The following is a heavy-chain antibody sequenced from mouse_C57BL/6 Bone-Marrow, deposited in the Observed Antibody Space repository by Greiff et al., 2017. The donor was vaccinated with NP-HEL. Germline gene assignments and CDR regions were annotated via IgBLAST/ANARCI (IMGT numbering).Heavy chain of an antibody. CDR3: AVVDY. CDR1: GYTFTNYG. V-gene: IGHV1-81*01. CDR2: IYPRSGDT. D-gene: IGHD1-1*01. J-gene: IGHJ2*01. Sequence: QVQLQQSGAELARPGASVQLSCTASGYTFTNYGISWVKQRTGQGLEWIGEIYPRSGDTYYNAKFKGKATLTADKSSSTAYMELLSPTSEDSALYFCAVVDYWGQGTTLTVSS.